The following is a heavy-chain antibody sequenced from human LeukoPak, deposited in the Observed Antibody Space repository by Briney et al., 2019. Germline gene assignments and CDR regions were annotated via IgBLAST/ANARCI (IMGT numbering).Heavy chain of an antibody. CDR1: GYTFTSYN. V-gene: IGHV1-46*01. D-gene: IGHD2-21*02. CDR2: INPSGGST. Sequence: ASVKVSCKASGYTFTSYNMHWVRQAPGQGLKWMGIINPSGGSTSYAQKFQGRVTMTRDTSTSTVYMELSSLRSEDTAVYYCARPVVTGEYYFDYWGQGTLVTVSS. CDR3: ARPVVTGEYYFDY. J-gene: IGHJ4*02.